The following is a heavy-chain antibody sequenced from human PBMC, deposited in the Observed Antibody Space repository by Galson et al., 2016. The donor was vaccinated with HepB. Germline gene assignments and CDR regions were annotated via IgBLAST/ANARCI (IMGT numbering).Heavy chain of an antibody. D-gene: IGHD4-23*01. Sequence: SVKVSCKASGDTFTSQYIHWVRQAPGQGLEWMGVFRLRGGWATYAQKLQGRVTMTRDTSTTTVDMELGGLTSDDTAVYYCAGEPPLMGTPSGIGAFDIWGQGTKGTVSS. CDR3: AGEPPLMGTPSGIGAFDI. J-gene: IGHJ3*02. CDR2: FRLRGGWA. CDR1: GDTFTSQY. V-gene: IGHV1-46*01.